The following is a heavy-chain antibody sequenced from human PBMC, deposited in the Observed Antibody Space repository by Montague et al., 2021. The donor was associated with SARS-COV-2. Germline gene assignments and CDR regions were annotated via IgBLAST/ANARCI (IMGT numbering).Heavy chain of an antibody. CDR2: IYYRKKWYS. CDR3: VRYSGWFYFDF. J-gene: IGHJ4*02. CDR1: GDSVARNRVA. D-gene: IGHD6-19*01. Sequence: CAISGDSVARNRVAWRELTQEPQTDVKCVGRIYYRKKWYSDYALXVRGRLTVNPDASKNEFSLELNYVTPEDTAVYYCVRYSGWFYFDFWGQGTLVTDSS. V-gene: IGHV6-1*01.